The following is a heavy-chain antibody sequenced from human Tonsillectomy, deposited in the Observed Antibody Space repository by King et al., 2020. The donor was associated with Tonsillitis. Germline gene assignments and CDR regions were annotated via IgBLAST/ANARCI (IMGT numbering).Heavy chain of an antibody. V-gene: IGHV4-59*01. CDR3: AGDQIYYDSSGYYRGGFDY. Sequence: VQLQESGPGLVKPSETLSLTCTVSGGSISSYYWSWIRQPPGKGLEWIGYIYYSGSTNYNPSLNSRVTISVDTSKTQFSLKLSSVTSADTAVYYCAGDQIYYDSSGYYRGGFDYWGQGTLVTVSS. CDR2: IYYSGST. D-gene: IGHD3-22*01. CDR1: GGSISSYY. J-gene: IGHJ4*02.